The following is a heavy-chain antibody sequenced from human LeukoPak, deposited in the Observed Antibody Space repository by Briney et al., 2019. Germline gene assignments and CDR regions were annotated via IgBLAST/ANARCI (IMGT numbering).Heavy chain of an antibody. J-gene: IGHJ4*02. V-gene: IGHV3-30*01. D-gene: IGHD6-6*01. CDR3: ARVFRVAARPYYFDY. Sequence: PGGSLRLSCAAYGFTFSSYAMHWVRQAPGKGLEWVAVISYDGSNKYYADSVKGRFTISRDNSKNTLYPQMNSLRAEDTAVYYCARVFRVAARPYYFDYWGQGTLVTVSS. CDR2: ISYDGSNK. CDR1: GFTFSSYA.